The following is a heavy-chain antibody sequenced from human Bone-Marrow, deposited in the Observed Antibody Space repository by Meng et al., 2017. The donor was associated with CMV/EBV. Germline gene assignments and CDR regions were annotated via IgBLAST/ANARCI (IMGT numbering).Heavy chain of an antibody. CDR2: IYYSGST. D-gene: IGHD4-11*01. V-gene: IGHV4-59*01. J-gene: IGHJ5*01. CDR1: GGSIIGYY. Sequence: SETLSLTCTVSGGSIIGYYWSWVRQSPGKGLEWIAYIYYSGSTNYNPSLKSRVTISVDTSKNQFSLKLSSVTAADTAVYYCARGNFDYNNYHGWFDSCGQGTLVTVSS. CDR3: ARGNFDYNNYHGWFDS.